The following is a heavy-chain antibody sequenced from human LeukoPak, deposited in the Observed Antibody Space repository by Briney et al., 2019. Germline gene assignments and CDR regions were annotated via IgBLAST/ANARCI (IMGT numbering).Heavy chain of an antibody. CDR1: GYTFTSYY. D-gene: IGHD3-10*01. V-gene: IGHV1-46*01. J-gene: IGHJ4*02. CDR3: ATDQGGWFGEVYGY. Sequence: ASVKVSCKASGYTFTSYYMHWVRQAPGQGREWMGIINPSGGSTSYAQKFQGRVTMTDDTSTDTAYMELSSLRSEDTAVYYCATDQGGWFGEVYGYWGQGTLVTVSS. CDR2: INPSGGST.